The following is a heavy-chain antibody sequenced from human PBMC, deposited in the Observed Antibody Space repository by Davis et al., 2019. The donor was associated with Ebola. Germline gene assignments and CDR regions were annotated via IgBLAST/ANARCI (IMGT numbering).Heavy chain of an antibody. J-gene: IGHJ4*02. CDR1: GFTFIDYY. V-gene: IGHV1-2*02. CDR3: ARGGVARFFELDY. CDR2: ISLNSGST. D-gene: IGHD3-10*01. Sequence: ASVKVSCKASGFTFIDYYLHWVRQAPGQGPEWMGWISLNSGSTKYSHKFQGRVTMTRDTSINTAYMDLSSLRSDDTAVYYCARGGVARFFELDYWAQGTLVIVSS.